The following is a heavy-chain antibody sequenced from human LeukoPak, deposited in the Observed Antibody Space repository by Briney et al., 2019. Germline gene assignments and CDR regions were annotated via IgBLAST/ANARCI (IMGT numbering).Heavy chain of an antibody. D-gene: IGHD1-26*01. CDR3: ARKFGGTTYFDY. V-gene: IGHV3-48*03. CDR2: ITGSGSSI. CDR1: GFTFSSYE. Sequence: PGGSLRRSCAASGFTFSSYEMNWVRQAPGKGLEWISYITGSGSSIYYADSVKGRFTISRDNAKNSLSLQMNSLRAEDTAVYYCARKFGGTTYFDYWGQGTLVTVSS. J-gene: IGHJ4*02.